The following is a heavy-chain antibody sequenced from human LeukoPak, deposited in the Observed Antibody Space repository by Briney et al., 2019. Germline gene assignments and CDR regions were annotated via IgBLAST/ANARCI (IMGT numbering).Heavy chain of an antibody. D-gene: IGHD3-22*01. CDR3: ASGQNYYDSSGYYTDY. CDR1: GYTFTAYY. CDR2: IIPILGIA. Sequence: VASVKVSCKASGYTFTAYYLHWVRQAPGQGLEWMGRIIPILGIANYAQKFQGRVTITADKSTSTAYMELSSLRSEDTAVYYCASGQNYYDSSGYYTDYWGQGTLVTVSS. J-gene: IGHJ4*02. V-gene: IGHV1-69*02.